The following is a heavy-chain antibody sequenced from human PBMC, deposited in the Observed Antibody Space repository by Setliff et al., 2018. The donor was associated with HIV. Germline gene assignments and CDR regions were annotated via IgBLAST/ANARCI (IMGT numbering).Heavy chain of an antibody. D-gene: IGHD6-13*01. J-gene: IGHJ6*03. CDR1: GGSISSYY. CDR3: ARGIAAAGIYYYYYMDV. Sequence: SETLSLTCTVSGGSISSYYWSWIRQPAGKGLEWIGRIYTSGSTNHNPSLKSRVTMSVDTSKNQFSLKLSSVTAADTAVYYCARGIAAAGIYYYYYMDVWGKGTTVTVSS. CDR2: IYTSGST. V-gene: IGHV4-4*07.